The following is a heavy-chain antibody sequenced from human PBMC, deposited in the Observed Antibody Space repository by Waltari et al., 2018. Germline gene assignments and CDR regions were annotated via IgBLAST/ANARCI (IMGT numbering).Heavy chain of an antibody. CDR2: LVRSGFGT. Sequence: DVRLSESGGGLAQPGGSLRLSCVASEFTLRNSAISWVRQAPGKGLEWVSALVRSGFGTHYADSVKGRFAISRDNAKNTLYLQMNSLRAEDTAVYYCAKCEMYDSGWCAFFRYWGQGTLVTVSS. CDR1: EFTLRNSA. D-gene: IGHD6-19*01. CDR3: AKCEMYDSGWCAFFRY. J-gene: IGHJ4*02. V-gene: IGHV3-23*01.